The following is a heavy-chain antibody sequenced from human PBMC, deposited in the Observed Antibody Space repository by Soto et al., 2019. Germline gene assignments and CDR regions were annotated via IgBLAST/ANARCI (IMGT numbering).Heavy chain of an antibody. CDR3: ARVKSGYGHFDY. CDR2: IIPILGIA. CDR1: GGAFSSYT. Sequence: QVQLVQSGAEVKKPGSSVKVSCKASGGAFSSYTISWVRQAPGQGLEWMGRIIPILGIANYAQKFQGRVTITADKSTSTAYMELSSLRSEDTAVYYCARVKSGYGHFDYWGQGTLVTVSS. J-gene: IGHJ4*02. D-gene: IGHD5-12*01. V-gene: IGHV1-69*02.